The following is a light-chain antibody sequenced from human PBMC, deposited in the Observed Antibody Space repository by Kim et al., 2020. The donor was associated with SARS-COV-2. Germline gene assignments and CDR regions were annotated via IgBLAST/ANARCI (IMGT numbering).Light chain of an antibody. CDR3: QAWDGSAVV. V-gene: IGLV3-1*01. CDR2: KDN. J-gene: IGLJ2*01. CDR1: KLGDKY. Sequence: SYELAQPPSVSVSPGQTASITCSGDKLGDKYTSWYQQKPGQSPVLVMYKDNKRPSGIPERFSGSNSGNTATLTISGTQAMDEADYYCQAWDGSAVVFGGGTQLTV.